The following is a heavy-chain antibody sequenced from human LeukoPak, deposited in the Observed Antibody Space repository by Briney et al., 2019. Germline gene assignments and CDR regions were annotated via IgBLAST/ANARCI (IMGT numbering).Heavy chain of an antibody. J-gene: IGHJ4*02. Sequence: GGSLRLSCAASGFTFSSYDMTWVRQAPGTGLEWVSVIYSDGNTYYADSVKGRFTISRDNSKNTVYLQMNSLRAEDTAVYYCASSSWDDWGQGTLVTVSS. V-gene: IGHV3-66*01. CDR1: GFTFSSYD. D-gene: IGHD6-13*01. CDR2: IYSDGNT. CDR3: ASSSWDD.